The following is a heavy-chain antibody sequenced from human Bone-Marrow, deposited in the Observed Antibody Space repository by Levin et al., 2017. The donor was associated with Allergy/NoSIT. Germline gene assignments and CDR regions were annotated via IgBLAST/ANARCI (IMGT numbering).Heavy chain of an antibody. CDR1: GYTFSSYT. Sequence: ASVKVSCKGSGYTFSSYTIHWVRQAPGQRPEWMGWINARTGHTKYSQKFRDRVTFSGDTSASTVYMEVRSLRSEDTAVFYCVLSFAYGTGIFDHWGQGTLVTVSS. CDR3: VLSFAYGTGIFDH. CDR2: INARTGHT. V-gene: IGHV1-3*01. D-gene: IGHD1-1*01. J-gene: IGHJ4*02.